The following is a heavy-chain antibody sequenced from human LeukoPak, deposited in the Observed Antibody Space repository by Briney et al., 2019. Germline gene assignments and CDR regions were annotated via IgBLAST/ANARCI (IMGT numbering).Heavy chain of an antibody. CDR3: TRGGTRGYSPVDY. V-gene: IGHV3-7*03. D-gene: IGHD5-18*01. Sequence: GGSLRLSCAASGFTFSSFWMNWVRQAPGKGLEWVANIKQDGSERNYVDSVRGRSTISRDNAKNSLFLQMNSLRVEDTAVYYCTRGGTRGYSPVDYWGQGILVTVSS. J-gene: IGHJ4*02. CDR2: IKQDGSER. CDR1: GFTFSSFW.